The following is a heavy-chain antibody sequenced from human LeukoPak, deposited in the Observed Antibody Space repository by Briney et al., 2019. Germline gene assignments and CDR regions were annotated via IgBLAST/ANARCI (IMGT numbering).Heavy chain of an antibody. CDR3: ASSPSAIAVDYIDY. V-gene: IGHV1-2*02. J-gene: IGHJ4*02. CDR1: GYTFTGYY. D-gene: IGHD6-19*01. CDR2: INPNSGGT. Sequence: ASVKVSCKASGYTFTGYYMHWVRQAPGQGLEWMGWINPNSGGTNYAQKFQGRVTMTRDTSISTAYMELSRLRSDDTAVYYCASSPSAIAVDYIDYWGQGTLVTVSS.